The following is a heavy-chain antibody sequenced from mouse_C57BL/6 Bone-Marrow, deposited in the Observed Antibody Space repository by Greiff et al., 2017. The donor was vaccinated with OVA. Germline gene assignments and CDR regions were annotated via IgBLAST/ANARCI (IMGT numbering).Heavy chain of an antibody. V-gene: IGHV14-4*01. CDR1: GFNIKDDY. CDR2: IDPENGDT. J-gene: IGHJ4*01. Sequence: DVKLQESGAELVRPGASVKLSCTASGFNIKDDYMHWVKQRPEQGLEWIGWIDPENGDTEYASKFQGKATITADTSSNTAYLQLSSLTSEDTAVYYCTTAYSNYGAMDYWGQGTSVTVSS. D-gene: IGHD2-5*01. CDR3: TTAYSNYGAMDY.